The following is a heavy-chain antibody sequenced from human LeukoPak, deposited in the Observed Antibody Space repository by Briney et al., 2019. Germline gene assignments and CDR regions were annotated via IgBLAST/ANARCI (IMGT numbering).Heavy chain of an antibody. J-gene: IGHJ4*02. CDR3: AKAFWGPGGGGYYPANY. Sequence: QAGGSLRLSCAASGFTFRSYGMHWVRQAPGRGLEWVAVISYDGSSEYYADSVKGRFTISRDNSKNTLYLQMNSLRAEDTAVYYCAKAFWGPGGGGYYPANYWGQGTLVTVSS. CDR1: GFTFRSYG. D-gene: IGHD3-22*01. CDR2: ISYDGSSE. V-gene: IGHV3-30*18.